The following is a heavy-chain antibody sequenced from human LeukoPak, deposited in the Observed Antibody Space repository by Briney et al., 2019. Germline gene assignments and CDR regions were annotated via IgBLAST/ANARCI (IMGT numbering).Heavy chain of an antibody. V-gene: IGHV3-9*03. D-gene: IGHD6-19*01. CDR3: AKAVAGTYQHGFFDY. CDR1: GFTFDDYA. J-gene: IGHJ4*02. Sequence: PGGSLRLSCAASGFTFDDYAMHWVRQAPGKGLEWVSGISWNSGSIGYADSVKGRFTISRDNAKNSLYLQMNSLRAEDMALYYRAKAVAGTYQHGFFDYWGQGTLVTVSS. CDR2: ISWNSGSI.